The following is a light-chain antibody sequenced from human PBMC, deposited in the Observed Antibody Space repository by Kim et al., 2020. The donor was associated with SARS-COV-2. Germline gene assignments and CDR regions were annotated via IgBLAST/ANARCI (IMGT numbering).Light chain of an antibody. CDR3: QQYNNWPPGDT. CDR1: QSVSNN. CDR2: GAS. Sequence: EIVMTQSPATLSVSPGERATLSCRASQSVSNNLAWYQQKPGQAPRLLIYGASTRATGIPARFSGSGSGTEFTLTISSLQSEDFAVYYCQQYNNWPPGDTFGQGTKLEIK. J-gene: IGKJ2*01. V-gene: IGKV3-15*01.